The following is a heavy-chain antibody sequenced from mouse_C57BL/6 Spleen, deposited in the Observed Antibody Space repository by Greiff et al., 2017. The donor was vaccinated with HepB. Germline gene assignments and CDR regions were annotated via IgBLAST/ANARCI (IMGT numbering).Heavy chain of an antibody. Sequence: EVQRVESGGGLVKPGGSLKLSCAASGFTFSSYAMSWVRQTPEKRLEWVATISDGGSYTYYPDNVKGRFTISRDNAKNNLYLQMSHLKSEDTAIYYCARESYGSRGAMDYWGQGTSVTVSS. CDR2: ISDGGSYT. J-gene: IGHJ4*01. CDR3: ARESYGSRGAMDY. V-gene: IGHV5-4*01. CDR1: GFTFSSYA. D-gene: IGHD1-1*01.